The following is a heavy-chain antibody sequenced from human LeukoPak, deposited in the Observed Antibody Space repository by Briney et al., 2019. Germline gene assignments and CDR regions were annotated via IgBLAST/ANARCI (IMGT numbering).Heavy chain of an antibody. D-gene: IGHD2-2*01. CDR2: IYYSGST. CDR3: AAIVVPAANPFDY. Sequence: SETLSLTCTVSGGSISSSSYYWGWIRQPPGKGLEWIGSIYYSGSTYYNPSLKSRVTISVDTSKNQFSLKLSSVTAADTAVYYCAAIVVPAANPFDYWGQRTLVTVSS. CDR1: GGSISSSSYY. V-gene: IGHV4-39*01. J-gene: IGHJ4*02.